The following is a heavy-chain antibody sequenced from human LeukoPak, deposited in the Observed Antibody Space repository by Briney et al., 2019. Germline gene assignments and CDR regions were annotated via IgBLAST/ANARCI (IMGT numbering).Heavy chain of an antibody. Sequence: PGGSLRLSCAASGFTFSNYAMTWVRQAPGKGLEWVSAICASGANTYYADSVKGRFTISRDNSQNTLYLQMNSLRAEDTAVYYCARGYYYDSSGYLGAFDIWGQGTMVTVSS. D-gene: IGHD3-22*01. CDR2: ICASGANT. V-gene: IGHV3-23*01. CDR3: ARGYYYDSSGYLGAFDI. CDR1: GFTFSNYA. J-gene: IGHJ3*02.